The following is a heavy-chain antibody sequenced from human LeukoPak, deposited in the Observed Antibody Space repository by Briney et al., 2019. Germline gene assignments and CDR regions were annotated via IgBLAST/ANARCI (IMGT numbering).Heavy chain of an antibody. J-gene: IGHJ6*02. CDR2: INPNSGGT. Sequence: ASVKVSCKASGYTFTGYYMHWVRQAPGQGLEWMGWINPNSGGTNYAQKFQGWVTMTRDTSISTAYMELSRLRSDDTAVYYCARVAQYYGSGFYGMDVWGQGTTVTVSS. CDR1: GYTFTGYY. V-gene: IGHV1-2*04. CDR3: ARVAQYYGSGFYGMDV. D-gene: IGHD3-10*01.